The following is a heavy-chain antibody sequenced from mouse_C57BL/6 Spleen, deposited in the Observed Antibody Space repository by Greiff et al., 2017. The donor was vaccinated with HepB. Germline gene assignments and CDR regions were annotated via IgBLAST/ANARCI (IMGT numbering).Heavy chain of an antibody. V-gene: IGHV1-81*01. J-gene: IGHJ4*01. CDR1: GYTFTSYG. CDR3: ARRGGTIPNYYAMDY. CDR2: IYPRSGNT. D-gene: IGHD1-1*02. Sequence: VQVVESGAELARPGASVKLSCKASGYTFTSYGISWVKQRTGQGLEWIGEIYPRSGNTYFNEKFKGKATLTADKSSSTAYMELRSLTSEDSAVYFCARRGGTIPNYYAMDYWGQGTSVTVSS.